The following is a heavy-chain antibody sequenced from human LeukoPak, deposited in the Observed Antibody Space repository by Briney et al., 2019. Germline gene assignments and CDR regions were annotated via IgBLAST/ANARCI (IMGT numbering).Heavy chain of an antibody. CDR3: ARGPYCSGGSCYHFYYYGMDV. Sequence: SETLSLTCAVYGGSFSGYYWSWIRQPPGKGLEWIREINHSGSTNYNPSLKSRVTISVDTSKNQFSLKLSSVTAADTAVYYCARGPYCSGGSCYHFYYYGMDVWGQGTTVTVSS. V-gene: IGHV4-34*01. J-gene: IGHJ6*02. CDR1: GGSFSGYY. D-gene: IGHD2-15*01. CDR2: INHSGST.